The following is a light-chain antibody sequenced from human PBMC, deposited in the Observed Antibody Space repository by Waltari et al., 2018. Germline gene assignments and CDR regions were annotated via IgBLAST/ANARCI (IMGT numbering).Light chain of an antibody. CDR3: QQYNNWPPLFT. CDR1: QSVSSN. J-gene: IGKJ3*01. Sequence: EIVMTQSPATLSVSPGDRATLSCRASQSVSSNLAWYQQKPGQAPRLLIYGASARATGIPAMFSGTGYGTEFTLTISSLQSEDFAVYYCQQYNNWPPLFTFGPGTKVDMK. V-gene: IGKV3D-15*01. CDR2: GAS.